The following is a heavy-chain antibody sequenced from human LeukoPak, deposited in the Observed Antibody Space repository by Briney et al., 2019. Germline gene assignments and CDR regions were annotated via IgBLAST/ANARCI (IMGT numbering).Heavy chain of an antibody. CDR3: ARPSGSDAPI. CDR1: GGSISSGGYS. V-gene: IGHV4-30-2*01. J-gene: IGHJ3*02. CDR2: IYHSGST. Sequence: SETLSLTCAVSGGSISSGGYSWSWIRQPPGKGLEWIGYIYHSGSTYYNPSLKSRVTISVDTSKNQFSLKLSSVTAADTAVYYCARPSGSDAPIWGQGTMVTVSS. D-gene: IGHD5-12*01.